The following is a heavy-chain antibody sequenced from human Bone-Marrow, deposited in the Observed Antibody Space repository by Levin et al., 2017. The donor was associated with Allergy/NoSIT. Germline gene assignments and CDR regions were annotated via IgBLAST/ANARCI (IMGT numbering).Heavy chain of an antibody. V-gene: IGHV4-30-4*01. J-gene: IGHJ4*02. CDR3: ARGNYYWHYFDY. CDR1: GDSISSGDYY. D-gene: IGHD3-10*01. Sequence: SETLSLTCTVSGDSISSGDYYWTWIRQPPGKGLEWIGFIYYSGSTYYNPSLESRLTISVDTSRDQFSLRLSSVTAADTALYYCARGNYYWHYFDYWGQGTLVTVSS. CDR2: IYYSGST.